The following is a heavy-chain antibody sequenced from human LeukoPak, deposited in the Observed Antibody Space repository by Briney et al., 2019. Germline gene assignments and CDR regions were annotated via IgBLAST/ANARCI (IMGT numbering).Heavy chain of an antibody. J-gene: IGHJ6*02. CDR3: ARGGHSSSWYVYYYYGMDV. D-gene: IGHD6-13*01. V-gene: IGHV4-34*01. CDR2: INHSGST. CDR1: GGSFSGYY. Sequence: PSETLSLTCAVYGGSFSGYYWSWIRQPPGKGLEWIGEINHSGSTNYNPSLKSRVTISVDTSKNQFSLKLSSVTAADTAVYYCARGGHSSSWYVYYYYGMDVWGQGTTVTVSS.